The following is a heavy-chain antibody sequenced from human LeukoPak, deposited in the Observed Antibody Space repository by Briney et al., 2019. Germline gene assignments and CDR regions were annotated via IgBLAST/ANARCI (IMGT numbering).Heavy chain of an antibody. Sequence: GGSLRLSCAASGFIFSDHYMDWVRQAPGKGLEWVGRTRNEANIYTTRYAASVKGRFTISRDDSKSSLYLQMNSLKTEDTAVYYCASPVGATTVRAFDIWGQGTMVTVSS. CDR2: TRNEANIYTT. CDR3: ASPVGATTVRAFDI. J-gene: IGHJ3*02. D-gene: IGHD1-26*01. V-gene: IGHV3-72*01. CDR1: GFIFSDHY.